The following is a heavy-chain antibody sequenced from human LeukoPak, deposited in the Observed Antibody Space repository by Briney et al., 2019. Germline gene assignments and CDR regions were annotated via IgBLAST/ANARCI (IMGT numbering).Heavy chain of an antibody. V-gene: IGHV4-59*13. CDR2: IYYSGST. CDR3: AREPPYYAFWGGSFDY. Sequence: SETLSLTCTVSGGSISSYYWSWIRQPPGRGLEWIGYIYYSGSTTYNPSPQNRVTISVATSTNQYSLKLSSVTAADTAVYYCAREPPYYAFWGGSFDYWGPGTLVTVSS. D-gene: IGHD3-3*01. J-gene: IGHJ4*02. CDR1: GGSISSYY.